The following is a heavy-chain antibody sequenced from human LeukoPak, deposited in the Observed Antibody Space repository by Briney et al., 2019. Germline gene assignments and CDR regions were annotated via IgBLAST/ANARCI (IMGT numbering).Heavy chain of an antibody. CDR2: INHSGST. D-gene: IGHD6-19*01. V-gene: IGHV4-34*01. CDR1: GGSFRGYY. CDR3: ATSSGWYSSLQY. J-gene: IGHJ4*02. Sequence: SETLSLTCAVYGGSFRGYYWSWIRQPPGEGLEWIGEINHSGSTNYNPSLKSRVTISVDTSKNQFSLKLSSVTAADTAVYYCATSSGWYSSLQYWGQGTLVTVSS.